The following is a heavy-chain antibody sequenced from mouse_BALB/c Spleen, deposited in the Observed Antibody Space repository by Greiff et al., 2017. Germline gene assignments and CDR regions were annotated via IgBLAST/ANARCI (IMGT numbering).Heavy chain of an antibody. CDR3: ARSYYDYHYAMDY. CDR2: INPYNGAT. Sequence: VQLQQSGPELVKPGASVKISCKASGYSFTGYYMHWVKQSHVKSLEWIGRINPYNGATSYNQNFKDKASLTVDKSSSTAYMELHSLTSEDSAVYYCARSYYDYHYAMDYWGQGTSVTVSS. V-gene: IGHV1-31*01. D-gene: IGHD2-4*01. J-gene: IGHJ4*01. CDR1: GYSFTGYY.